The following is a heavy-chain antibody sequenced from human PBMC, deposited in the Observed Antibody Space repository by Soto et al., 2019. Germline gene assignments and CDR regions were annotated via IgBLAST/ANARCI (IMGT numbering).Heavy chain of an antibody. CDR3: NV. V-gene: IGHV5-51*01. D-gene: IGHD2-2*01. J-gene: IGHJ6*02. CDR2: IYPGDSDT. CDR1: GYSFTSYW. Sequence: GESLKISCKGSGYSFTSYWIGWVRQMPGKGLEWMGIIYPGDSDTRYSPSFQGQVTISADKSISTAYLQWSSLSPAGYYYYGMNVWGQGTTVTVSS.